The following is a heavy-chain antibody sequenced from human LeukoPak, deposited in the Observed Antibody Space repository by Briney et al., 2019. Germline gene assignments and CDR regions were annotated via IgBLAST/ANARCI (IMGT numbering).Heavy chain of an antibody. CDR2: ISLSSSSI. Sequence: PGGSLRLSCAASGFTFSHYGMHWVRQAPGKGLEWVSYISLSSSSIYYADSLKGRFTISRDNAKNSLYLQMNSLRAEDTAVYYCGRDLPTVTSIDYWGQGTLVTVSS. CDR3: GRDLPTVTSIDY. J-gene: IGHJ4*02. D-gene: IGHD4-17*01. CDR1: GFTFSHYG. V-gene: IGHV3-48*01.